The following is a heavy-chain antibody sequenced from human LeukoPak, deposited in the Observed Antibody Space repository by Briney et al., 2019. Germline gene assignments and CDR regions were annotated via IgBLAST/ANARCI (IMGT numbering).Heavy chain of an antibody. J-gene: IGHJ4*02. D-gene: IGHD6-19*01. Sequence: GGSLRLSCAASGLTFSSYSMNWVRQAPGKGLEWVSSISSSSSYIYYADSVKGRFTISRDNAKNSLYLQMNSLRAEDTAVYYCARSVAVAGNDYWGQGTLVTVSS. V-gene: IGHV3-21*01. CDR2: ISSSSSYI. CDR1: GLTFSSYS. CDR3: ARSVAVAGNDY.